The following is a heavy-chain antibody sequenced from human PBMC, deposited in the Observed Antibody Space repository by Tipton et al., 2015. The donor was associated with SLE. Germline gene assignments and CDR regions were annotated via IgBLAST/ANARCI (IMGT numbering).Heavy chain of an antibody. Sequence: TLSLTCSVSDDSIRDYYFSWIRQPPGKELEWIGYISYSGSTGYNPSLKSRATISVDTSKNQLSLKLTSVTAADTAVYYCARGVAGYYFYYYMDVWGKGTTVTISS. V-gene: IGHV4-59*12. D-gene: IGHD3-10*01. CDR1: DDSIRDYY. CDR2: ISYSGST. J-gene: IGHJ6*03. CDR3: ARGVAGYYFYYYMDV.